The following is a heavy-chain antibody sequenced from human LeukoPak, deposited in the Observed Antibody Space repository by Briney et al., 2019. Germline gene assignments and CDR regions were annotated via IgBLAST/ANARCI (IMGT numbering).Heavy chain of an antibody. CDR2: ISSSSSYI. CDR3: ARDHLGGALEANWFDP. V-gene: IGHV3-21*01. CDR1: GFTFSSYN. D-gene: IGHD3-16*01. J-gene: IGHJ5*02. Sequence: GGSLRLSCAASGFTFSSYNMNWVRQAPGKGLEWVASISSSSSYIYYADSVKGRFTISRDNAKNSLYLQMNSLRAEDTAVYYCARDHLGGALEANWFDPWGQATLVTVSS.